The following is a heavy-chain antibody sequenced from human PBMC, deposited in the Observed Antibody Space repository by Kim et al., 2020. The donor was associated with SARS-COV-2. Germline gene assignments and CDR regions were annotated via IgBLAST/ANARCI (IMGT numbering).Heavy chain of an antibody. J-gene: IGHJ4*02. CDR3: ARGSGYFGFDY. V-gene: IGHV3-74*01. D-gene: IGHD3-22*01. Sequence: GGSLRLSCAASGFTFSDYWMHWVRQVPEKGLLWVSRVNSDATTIHYADSVKGRFTISRDNAKNTLYLQMNSLRVEDMAVYYCARGSGYFGFDYWGQGILVTVSS. CDR1: GFTFSDYW. CDR2: VNSDATTI.